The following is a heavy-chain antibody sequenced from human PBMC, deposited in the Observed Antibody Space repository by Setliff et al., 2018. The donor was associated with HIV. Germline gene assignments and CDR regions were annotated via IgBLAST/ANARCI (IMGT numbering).Heavy chain of an antibody. D-gene: IGHD6-6*01. CDR1: GYTFTSYY. CDR2: INPSSGST. V-gene: IGHV1-46*01. Sequence: ASVKVSCKASGYTFTSYYMHWVRQALGQGLEWMGIINPSSGSTTYAQKFQGRVTMTRDTSTSTVYMELSSLRSEDTAVYYCARDPAPSSSASYFQHWGQGTPVTVSS. J-gene: IGHJ1*01. CDR3: ARDPAPSSSASYFQH.